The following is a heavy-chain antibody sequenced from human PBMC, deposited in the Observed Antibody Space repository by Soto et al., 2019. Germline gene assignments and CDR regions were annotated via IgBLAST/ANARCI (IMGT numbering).Heavy chain of an antibody. CDR2: ISYDGSNK. V-gene: IGHV3-30*18. CDR3: AKDSPVADY. D-gene: IGHD6-19*01. J-gene: IGHJ4*02. CDR1: GFTFSHYG. Sequence: PGGSLRLSCAASGFTFSHYGMHWVRQAPGKGLEWVAVISYDGSNKYYADSVKGRFTIPRDDSKNTLYLQMNSLRSEDTALYYCAKDSPVADYWGQGTLVTVSS.